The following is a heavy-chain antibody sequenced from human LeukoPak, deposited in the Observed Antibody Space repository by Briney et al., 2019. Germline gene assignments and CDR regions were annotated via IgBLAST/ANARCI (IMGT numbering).Heavy chain of an antibody. CDR2: INPNSGGT. CDR1: GYTFIDYY. V-gene: IGHV1-2*02. CDR3: ASGPSLGTTHPYFDY. D-gene: IGHD1-7*01. J-gene: IGHJ4*02. Sequence: ASVKVSCKVSGYTFIDYYMHWVRRAPGQGLERMGWINPNSGGTNYAQKFQGRVSMTRDTSISTAYMELSRLKSDDTAVYYCASGPSLGTTHPYFDYWGQGTLLTVSS.